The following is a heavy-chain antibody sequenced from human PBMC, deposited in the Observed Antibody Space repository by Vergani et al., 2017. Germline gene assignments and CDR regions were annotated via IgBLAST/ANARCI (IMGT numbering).Heavy chain of an antibody. CDR3: GRVADFYGLGSRHLDL. V-gene: IGHV4-59*01. J-gene: IGHJ5*02. CDR1: GGSMSGYY. CDR2: MYHSGST. D-gene: IGHD3-10*01. Sequence: QVRLQESGPGLVKPSETLSLTCSVSGGSMSGYYWSWIRQPPGQELEWIGYMYHSGSTNYNPSLETRVTISGDTSKNQFSLKLNSVTAADTAVYYCGRVADFYGLGSRHLDLWVQGILVTVSS.